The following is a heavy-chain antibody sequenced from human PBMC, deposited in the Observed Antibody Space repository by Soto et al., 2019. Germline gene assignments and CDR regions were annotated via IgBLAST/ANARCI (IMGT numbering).Heavy chain of an antibody. V-gene: IGHV4-59*12. D-gene: IGHD4-17*01. J-gene: IGHJ4*02. CDR3: ARELVGAGYGGYYFDY. CDR2: IYYSGST. Sequence: QVQLQESGPGLVKPSETLSLTCTVSGGSISSYYWSWIRQPPGKGLEWIGYIYYSGSTNYNPSLKSRVTISLYTSKHPVSLKLSSVTAADTAVYDCARELVGAGYGGYYFDYWGQGTLVTVSS. CDR1: GGSISSYY.